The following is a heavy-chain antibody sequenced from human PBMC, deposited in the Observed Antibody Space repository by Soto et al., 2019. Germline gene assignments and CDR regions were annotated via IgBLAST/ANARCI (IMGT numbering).Heavy chain of an antibody. J-gene: IGHJ4*02. D-gene: IGHD6-19*01. Sequence: SETLSLTCAVSGGSISSENWWSWVRQPPGKGLEWIGEIYHSGSTNYNPSLKSRVTISIDKSRNQFSLKLSSVTAADTAVYYCARRNRIAVAGTSRFDYWGQGTLVTVS. V-gene: IGHV4-4*02. CDR1: GGSISSENW. CDR2: IYHSGST. CDR3: ARRNRIAVAGTSRFDY.